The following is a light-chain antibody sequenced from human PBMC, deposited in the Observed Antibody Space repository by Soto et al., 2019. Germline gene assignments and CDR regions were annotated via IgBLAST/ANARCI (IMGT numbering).Light chain of an antibody. J-gene: IGKJ3*01. CDR2: AAS. CDR3: QQLNSYPL. Sequence: DIPLTQSPSFLSASVGDRVTITCRASQGISSYLAWYQQKPGKAPTLLIYAASTLQSGVPSRFSGSGTGTELTLTISTLQPEDFTTYYCQQLNSYPLFGPGNKVDIK. V-gene: IGKV1-9*01. CDR1: QGISSY.